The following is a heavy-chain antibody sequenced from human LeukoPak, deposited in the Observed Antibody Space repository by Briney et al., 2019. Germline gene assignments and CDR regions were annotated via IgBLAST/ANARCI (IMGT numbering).Heavy chain of an antibody. J-gene: IGHJ3*02. CDR3: ARGYKPASSKVGAFHI. CDR1: GDSISNYY. D-gene: IGHD6-13*01. Sequence: PSETLSLTCSVSGDSISNYYWSWIRQSAGKGLEWIGRIYSSGSTNYNPYLKSRVSMSVDTSKNQFSLKLSSVTAANTALYYCARGYKPASSKVGAFHIWGQGTMVTVSS. V-gene: IGHV4-4*07. CDR2: IYSSGST.